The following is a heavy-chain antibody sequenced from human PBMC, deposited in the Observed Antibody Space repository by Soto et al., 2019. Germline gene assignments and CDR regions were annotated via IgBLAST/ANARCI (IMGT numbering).Heavy chain of an antibody. CDR2: MHTSGST. CDR1: GVSISTYH. J-gene: IGHJ4*02. V-gene: IGHV4-4*07. CDR3: ARDEYGYGDSYDS. Sequence: QVQLQESGPGLVKPSETLSLTCIVSGVSISTYHWSWIRQPAGKGLEWIGRMHTSGSTIYNPSLKSRVSMSVDTSKNHFSLKVSSVTAADTAVYYCARDEYGYGDSYDSWGQGTLVTVSS. D-gene: IGHD5-12*01.